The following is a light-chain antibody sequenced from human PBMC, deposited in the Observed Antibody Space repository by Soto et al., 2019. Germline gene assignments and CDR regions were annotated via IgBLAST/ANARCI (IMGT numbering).Light chain of an antibody. J-gene: IGKJ1*01. CDR1: QSVGSGY. CDR2: GAS. CDR3: QQYGSSPQT. V-gene: IGKV3-20*01. Sequence: EIVLTQSPGTLSLSPGERATLSCRASQSVGSGYFAWYQQKPGQAPRLLIYGASSRAPGIPDRISGSGSGTDFTLTISRLEPEDFAVYYCQQYGSSPQTFGQGTKVDIK.